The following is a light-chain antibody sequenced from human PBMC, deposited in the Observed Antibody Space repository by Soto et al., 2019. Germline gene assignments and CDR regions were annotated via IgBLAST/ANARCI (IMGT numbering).Light chain of an antibody. J-gene: IGLJ2*01. CDR3: QSYDTINQAGI. CDR1: SGSIANNY. Sequence: NFMLTQPHSVSESPGKTLSISCTRSSGSIANNYVQWYQQRPGSAPTTVIYENNQRLSGVPDRFSGSIDSSSNSASLTISGLKTEDEADYYCQSYDTINQAGIFGGGTQLTVL. CDR2: ENN. V-gene: IGLV6-57*04.